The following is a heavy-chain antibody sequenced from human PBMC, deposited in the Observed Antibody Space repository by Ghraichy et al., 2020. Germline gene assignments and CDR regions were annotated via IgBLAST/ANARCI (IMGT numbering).Heavy chain of an antibody. Sequence: GSLRLSCAASGFTFSSYSMNWVRQAPGKGLEWVSSISSSSSYIYYADSVKGRFTISRDNAKNSLYLQMNSLRAEDTAVYYCATGGRSGWLFDYWGRGTLVTVSS. CDR3: ATGGRSGWLFDY. CDR2: ISSSSSYI. D-gene: IGHD6-19*01. J-gene: IGHJ4*02. V-gene: IGHV3-21*01. CDR1: GFTFSSYS.